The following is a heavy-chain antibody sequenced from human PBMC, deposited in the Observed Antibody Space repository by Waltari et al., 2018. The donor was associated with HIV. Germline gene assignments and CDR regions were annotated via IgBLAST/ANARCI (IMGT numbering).Heavy chain of an antibody. Sequence: LVESGGDLVQSGTSLRLSCEASRFSFSDYDMFWVRQAPGKGLELVAVISNDGNDKNDVDSVKGRFNVSRDNVKNTLYLYMSRLRPEDTAVYYCVRETSGRDAFDIWGLGTQVIVSS. D-gene: IGHD2-15*01. CDR2: ISNDGNDK. CDR3: VRETSGRDAFDI. J-gene: IGHJ3*02. V-gene: IGHV3-30*15. CDR1: RFSFSDYD.